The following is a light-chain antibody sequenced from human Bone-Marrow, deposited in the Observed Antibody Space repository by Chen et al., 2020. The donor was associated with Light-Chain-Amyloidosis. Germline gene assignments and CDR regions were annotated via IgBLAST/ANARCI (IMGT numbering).Light chain of an antibody. CDR1: CSDVCVDNH. J-gene: IGLJ1*01. CDR2: GVT. V-gene: IGLV2-14*01. Sequence: SALNQPAFVSGSPGQSMTISCTGTCSDVCVDNHVSWYQQDPDTAPKLMIYGVTHRSSWVPYRFSSSKTAHTASLTISELQTEDDDNYYCTSYTITYNLIFGSGTKVTVL. CDR3: TSYTITYNLI.